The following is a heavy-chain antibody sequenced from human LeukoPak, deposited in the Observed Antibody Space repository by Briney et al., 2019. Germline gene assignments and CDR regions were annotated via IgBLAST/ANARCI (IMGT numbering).Heavy chain of an antibody. CDR1: GFSFSNNA. D-gene: IGHD2-15*01. V-gene: IGHV3-23*01. Sequence: QPGGSLRLSCAASGFSFSNNAMSWVRQAPGNGLEWVSAIGNSGGGTYYADSLQGRFTISRDNSKNTLYLQMNSLRAEDTAVYYCVKRHCSGDTCYSAFDYWGHGTLVTVSS. CDR2: IGNSGGGT. J-gene: IGHJ4*01. CDR3: VKRHCSGDTCYSAFDY.